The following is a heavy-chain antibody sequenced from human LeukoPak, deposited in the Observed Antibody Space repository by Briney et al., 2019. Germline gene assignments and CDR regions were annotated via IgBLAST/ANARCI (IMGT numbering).Heavy chain of an antibody. J-gene: IGHJ4*02. D-gene: IGHD3-22*01. CDR2: ISGSGGST. CDR3: AAYSSGYYHSLGY. V-gene: IGHV3-23*01. Sequence: PGGSLRLSCAASGFTFSSYAMSWVRQAPGKGLEWVSAISGSGGSTYYADSVKGRFTISRDNSKNTLYLQMNSLRAEDTAVYYCAAYSSGYYHSLGYWGQGTLVTVSS. CDR1: GFTFSSYA.